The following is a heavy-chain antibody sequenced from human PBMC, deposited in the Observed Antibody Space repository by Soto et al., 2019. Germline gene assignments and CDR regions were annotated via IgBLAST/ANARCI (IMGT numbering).Heavy chain of an antibody. Sequence: GASVKVSCKASGYTFTSYGISWVRQAPGQGLEWMGWISAYNGNTNYAQKLQGRVTMTTDTSTSTAYMELRSLRSDDTAVYYCARDFDYTVTTPNFDYWGQGTLVTSPQ. CDR1: GYTFTSYG. J-gene: IGHJ4*02. CDR2: ISAYNGNT. V-gene: IGHV1-18*04. CDR3: ARDFDYTVTTPNFDY. D-gene: IGHD4-17*01.